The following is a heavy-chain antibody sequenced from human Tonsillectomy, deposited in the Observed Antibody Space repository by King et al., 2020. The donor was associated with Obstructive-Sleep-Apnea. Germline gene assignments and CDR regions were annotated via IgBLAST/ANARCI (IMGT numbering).Heavy chain of an antibody. D-gene: IGHD2-2*01. CDR3: AKDGGGGYCSSTSCYLRIWNGMDV. Sequence: EVQLVESGGGLVQPGGSLRLSCAASGFTFSSYAMSWVRQAPGKGLEWVSAISGSGGSTYYADSVKGRFTISRDNYKDTPYLQMNSLRAEDTAVYYCAKDGGGGYCSSTSCYLRIWNGMDVWGQGTTVTVSS. J-gene: IGHJ6*02. V-gene: IGHV3-23*04. CDR2: ISGSGGST. CDR1: GFTFSSYA.